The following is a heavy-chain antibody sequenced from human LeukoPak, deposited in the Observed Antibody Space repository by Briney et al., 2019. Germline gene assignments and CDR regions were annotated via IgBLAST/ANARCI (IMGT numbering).Heavy chain of an antibody. Sequence: PGGSLRLSCAASGFTFSSYGMHWVRQAPGKGLEWVAVISYDGSNKYYADSVKGRFTISRDNSKNTLYLQMNSLRAEDTAVYYCAKLVGSGSYPLFDYWGQGTLVTVSS. V-gene: IGHV3-30*18. CDR3: AKLVGSGSYPLFDY. J-gene: IGHJ4*02. CDR1: GFTFSSYG. D-gene: IGHD3-10*01. CDR2: ISYDGSNK.